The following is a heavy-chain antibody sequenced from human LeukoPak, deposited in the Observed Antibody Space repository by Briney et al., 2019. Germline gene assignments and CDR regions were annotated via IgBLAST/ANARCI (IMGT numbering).Heavy chain of an antibody. CDR2: IYYSGST. CDR1: GGSISSGDYY. CDR3: ARGGGISGNYYGSGSTIDY. V-gene: IGHV4-30-4*01. J-gene: IGHJ4*02. D-gene: IGHD3-10*01. Sequence: SETLSLTCTVSGGSISSGDYYWSWIRQPPGKGLEWIGYIYYSGSTYYNPSLKSRVTISVDTSKNQFSLKLGSVTAADTAVYYCARGGGISGNYYGSGSTIDYWGQGTLVTVSS.